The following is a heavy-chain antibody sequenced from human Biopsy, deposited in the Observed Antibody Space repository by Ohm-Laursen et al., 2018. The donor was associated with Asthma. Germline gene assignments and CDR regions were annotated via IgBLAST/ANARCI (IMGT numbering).Heavy chain of an antibody. V-gene: IGHV3-30*01. CDR2: ISKDASTQ. J-gene: IGHJ3*02. CDR1: GFSFSNFA. CDR3: VRDGTGDAFDI. D-gene: IGHD1-1*01. Sequence: SLRLSCAASGFSFSNFAIHWVRQAPGKGLEWVGVISKDASTQDYADSVKGRFTMARDNSKNTLDLQMNSLREEDTAAYYCVRDGTGDAFDIWGQGTVVSVSS.